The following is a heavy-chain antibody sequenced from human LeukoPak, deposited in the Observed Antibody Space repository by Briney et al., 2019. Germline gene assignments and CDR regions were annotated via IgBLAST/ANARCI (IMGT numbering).Heavy chain of an antibody. CDR3: ARPPAPGTNAPFDY. D-gene: IGHD1-1*01. Sequence: SVKVSCKASGCTFSSYAISWVRQAPGQGLEWMGWIIPIFGTANYAQKFQGRVTITADESTSTAYMELSSLRSEDTAVYYCARPPAPGTNAPFDYWGQGTLVTVSS. CDR2: IIPIFGTA. J-gene: IGHJ4*02. CDR1: GCTFSSYA. V-gene: IGHV1-69*13.